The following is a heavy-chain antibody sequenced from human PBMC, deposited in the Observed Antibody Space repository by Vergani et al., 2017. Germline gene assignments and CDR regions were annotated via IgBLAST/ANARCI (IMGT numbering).Heavy chain of an antibody. Sequence: EVQLVESGGGLVQPGGSLRLSCAASGFTVSSNYMSWVRQAPGKGLEWVSVIYSGGSTYYADSVKGRFTISRHNSKNTLYLQMNSLRAEDTAVYYCARGLGYSSSWDIDYWGQGTLVTVSS. CDR3: ARGLGYSSSWDIDY. J-gene: IGHJ4*02. V-gene: IGHV3-53*04. CDR2: IYSGGST. CDR1: GFTVSSNY. D-gene: IGHD6-13*01.